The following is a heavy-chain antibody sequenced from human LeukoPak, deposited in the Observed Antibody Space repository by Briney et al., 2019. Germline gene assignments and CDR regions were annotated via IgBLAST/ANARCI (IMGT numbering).Heavy chain of an antibody. V-gene: IGHV3-7*03. CDR3: ARAYVGYYYGMDV. CDR1: GFTFSSYR. Sequence: GGSLRLSCAASGFTFSSYRMSWVRQTPGKGLEWVANINQDGSDKYYVDSVKGRFTISRDNAKNSLYLQMNSLRAEDTAVYYCARAYVGYYYGMDVWGQGTTVTVSS. J-gene: IGHJ6*02. CDR2: INQDGSDK. D-gene: IGHD3-16*01.